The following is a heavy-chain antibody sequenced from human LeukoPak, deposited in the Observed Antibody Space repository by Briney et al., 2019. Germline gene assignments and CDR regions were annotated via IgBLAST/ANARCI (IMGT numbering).Heavy chain of an antibody. V-gene: IGHV3-23*01. CDR3: AKGPPGDYSALYYYYGMDV. D-gene: IGHD4-17*01. CDR2: IRGSGGST. J-gene: IGHJ6*02. CDR1: GLTFSSYA. Sequence: GGSLRLSCAASGLTFSSYAMSWVRQAPGKGLEWVSAIRGSGGSTYYADSVKGRFTISRDNSKNTLYLQMNSLRAEDTAVYYCAKGPPGDYSALYYYYGMDVWGQGTTVTVSS.